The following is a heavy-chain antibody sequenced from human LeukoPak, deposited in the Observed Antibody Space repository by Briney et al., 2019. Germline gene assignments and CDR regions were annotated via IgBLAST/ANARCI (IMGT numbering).Heavy chain of an antibody. CDR2: IYHSGST. V-gene: IGHV4-4*02. CDR1: GGSISSSNW. J-gene: IGHJ4*02. D-gene: IGHD3-22*01. CDR3: AWSSGYYRRYFDY. Sequence: PSETLSLTCAVSGGSISSSNWWSWVRQPPGKGLEWIGEIYHSGSTNYSPSLKSRVTISVDKSKNQFSLKLSSVTAADTAVYYCAWSSGYYRRYFDYWGQGTLVTVSS.